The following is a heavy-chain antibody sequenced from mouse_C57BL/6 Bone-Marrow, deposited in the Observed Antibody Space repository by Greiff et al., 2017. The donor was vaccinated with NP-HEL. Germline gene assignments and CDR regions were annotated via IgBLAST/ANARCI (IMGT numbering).Heavy chain of an antibody. Sequence: QVQLQQSGAELVRPGASVTLSCKASGYTFTDYEMHWVKQTPVHGLEWIGAIDPETGGTAYNQKFKGKAILTADKSSSTAYMELRSLTSEDSAVYYCTRSGPTVVATRNAMDYWGQGTSVTVSS. CDR2: IDPETGGT. V-gene: IGHV1-15*01. CDR3: TRSGPTVVATRNAMDY. D-gene: IGHD1-1*01. CDR1: GYTFTDYE. J-gene: IGHJ4*01.